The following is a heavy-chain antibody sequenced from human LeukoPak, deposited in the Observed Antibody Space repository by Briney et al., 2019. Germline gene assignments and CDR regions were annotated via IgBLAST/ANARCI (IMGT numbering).Heavy chain of an antibody. D-gene: IGHD4-11*01. J-gene: IGHJ4*02. V-gene: IGHV3-30-3*01. CDR2: ISYDGSNK. Sequence: GGSLRLSCAASGFTFSSYAMHGVRQAPGKGLEWVAVISYDGSNKYYADSVKRRFTISRDNSKNTLYLQMNSLRAEDTAVYYCAREPTVTTFDYWGQGTLVTVSS. CDR3: AREPTVTTFDY. CDR1: GFTFSSYA.